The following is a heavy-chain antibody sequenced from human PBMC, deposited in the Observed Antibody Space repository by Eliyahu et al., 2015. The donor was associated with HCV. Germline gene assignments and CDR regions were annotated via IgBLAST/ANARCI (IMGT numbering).Heavy chain of an antibody. Sequence: EVHLVESGGGLVQPGKSLRLSCAASGFTFDDYAMHWVRQAPGKGLGWVSGIYWNGGSIGYADSVRGRFTISRDNAKSSLYLQMSSLRAEDTALYYCAKDMDTAMDMYYFDYWGQGTLVTVSS. CDR3: AKDMDTAMDMYYFDY. V-gene: IGHV3-9*01. CDR1: GFTFDDYA. CDR2: IYWNGGSI. J-gene: IGHJ4*02. D-gene: IGHD5-18*01.